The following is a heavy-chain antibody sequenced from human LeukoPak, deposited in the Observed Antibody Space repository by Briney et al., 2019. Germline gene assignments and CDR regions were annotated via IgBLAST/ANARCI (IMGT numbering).Heavy chain of an antibody. CDR1: GFTFSSYG. Sequence: GGSLRLSCAASGFTFSSYGMHWVRQAPGKGLEWVAVISYDGSNKYYADSVKGRFTISRDNSKNTLYLQMNSLRAEDTAVYYCAKFLIGPPDYWGQGTLVTVSS. CDR3: AKFLIGPPDY. CDR2: ISYDGSNK. D-gene: IGHD2/OR15-2a*01. V-gene: IGHV3-30*18. J-gene: IGHJ4*02.